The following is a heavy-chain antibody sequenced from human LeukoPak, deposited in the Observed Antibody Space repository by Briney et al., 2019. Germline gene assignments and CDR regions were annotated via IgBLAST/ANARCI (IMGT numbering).Heavy chain of an antibody. CDR3: ARGSNWGDY. V-gene: IGHV4-59*12. J-gene: IGHJ4*02. CDR2: FSNSGTT. CDR1: GGSISDYY. D-gene: IGHD7-27*01. Sequence: SETLSLTCTVSGGSISDYYWSWIRQPPGKGLEWIGYFSNSGTTNQNPSLKSRVTMSVDTSKNQFSLKLSSVTAADTAVYYCARGSNWGDYWGQGTLVTVSS.